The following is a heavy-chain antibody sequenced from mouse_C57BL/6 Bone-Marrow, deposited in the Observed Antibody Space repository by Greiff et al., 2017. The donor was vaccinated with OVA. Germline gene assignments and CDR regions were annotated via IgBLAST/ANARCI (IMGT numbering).Heavy chain of an antibody. CDR2: INPSNGGT. CDR1: GYTFTSYW. Sequence: QVQLQQSGTELVKPGASVKLSCKASGYTFTSYWMHWVKQRPGQGLEWIGNINPSNGGTNYNEKFKSKATLTVDKSSSTAYMQLSSLTSEDSAVYYCARTRILLRYWFAYWGQGTLVTVSA. D-gene: IGHD1-1*01. J-gene: IGHJ3*01. CDR3: ARTRILLRYWFAY. V-gene: IGHV1-53*01.